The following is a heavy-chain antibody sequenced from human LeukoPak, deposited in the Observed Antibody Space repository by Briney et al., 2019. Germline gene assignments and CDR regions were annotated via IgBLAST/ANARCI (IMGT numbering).Heavy chain of an antibody. Sequence: ASVKVSCKASGYTFTSYAMNWVRQAPGQGPEWMGWINTNTGNPTYAQGFTGRFVFSLDTSVSTAYLQISSLKAEDTAVYYCARDGEDIVVVPAASWFDPWGQGTLVTVSS. J-gene: IGHJ5*02. CDR2: INTNTGNP. CDR3: ARDGEDIVVVPAASWFDP. D-gene: IGHD2-2*01. CDR1: GYTFTSYA. V-gene: IGHV7-4-1*02.